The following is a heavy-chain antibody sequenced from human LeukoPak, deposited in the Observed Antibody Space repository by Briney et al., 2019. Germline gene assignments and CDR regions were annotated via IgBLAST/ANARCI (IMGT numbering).Heavy chain of an antibody. CDR1: GFTFSNYA. V-gene: IGHV3-48*03. J-gene: IGHJ4*02. CDR3: VRDPNYSENFDY. Sequence: GGSLRLSCAASGFTFSNYAMRWVRQAPGKGLEWVSYISSSGSTIYYADSVKGRFTISRDNAKNTLYLQMNSLRAEDTAVYYCVRDPNYSENFDYWGQGALVTV. CDR2: ISSSGSTI. D-gene: IGHD2-21*01.